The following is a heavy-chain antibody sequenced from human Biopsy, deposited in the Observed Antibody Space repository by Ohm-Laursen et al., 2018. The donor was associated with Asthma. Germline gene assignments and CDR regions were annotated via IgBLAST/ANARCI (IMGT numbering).Heavy chain of an antibody. CDR3: ARKAGSCISRTCYSLDF. CDR2: INSVFGTT. CDR1: GGTFNTYV. V-gene: IGHV1-69*01. Sequence: SSVKVSCKTLGGTFNTYVIGWVRQAPGQGLEWMGGINSVFGTTTYPQKFQDRVTITADDSTSTVYMELSSLRSEGTAVYYCARKAGSCISRTCYSLDFWGQGTLVTVSS. D-gene: IGHD2-2*01. J-gene: IGHJ4*02.